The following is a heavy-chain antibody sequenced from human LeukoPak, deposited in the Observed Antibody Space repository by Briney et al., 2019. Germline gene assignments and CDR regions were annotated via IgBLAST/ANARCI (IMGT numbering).Heavy chain of an antibody. CDR3: ARGSGSYLKDY. Sequence: GGSLRLSCAASGFTVSSNYMNWVRQAPGKGLEWVSVIYSGGSTHYADSVKGRFTISRDNSKNTLYLQMNSLRAEDTAVYYCARGSGSYLKDYWGQGTLVTVSS. D-gene: IGHD1-26*01. J-gene: IGHJ4*02. CDR2: IYSGGST. CDR1: GFTVSSNY. V-gene: IGHV3-53*01.